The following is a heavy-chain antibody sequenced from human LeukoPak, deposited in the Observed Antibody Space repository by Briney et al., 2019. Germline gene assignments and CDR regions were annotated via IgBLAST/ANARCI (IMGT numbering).Heavy chain of an antibody. Sequence: GGSLRLSCAASGFTFSYAWMNWVRQAPGKGLEWVGRIKSKADGGTTDYAAPVKGRFTISRDDSKNTFYLQMNSLKTEDTAVYYCTTGVAVAGTRVDYWGQGTLSPSPQ. CDR3: TTGVAVAGTRVDY. J-gene: IGHJ4*02. V-gene: IGHV3-15*01. CDR1: GFTFSYAW. D-gene: IGHD6-19*01. CDR2: IKSKADGGTT.